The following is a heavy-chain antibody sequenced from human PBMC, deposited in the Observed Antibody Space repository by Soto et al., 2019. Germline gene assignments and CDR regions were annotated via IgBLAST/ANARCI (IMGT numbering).Heavy chain of an antibody. J-gene: IGHJ3*02. CDR3: ARAEITVNDAFDI. CDR2: INPNSGGT. V-gene: IGHV1-2*04. CDR1: GYTFTSYD. D-gene: IGHD3-16*01. Sequence: GASVKVSCKASGYTFTSYDIHWVRQAPGQGLEWMGWINPNSGGTNYAQKFQGWVTMTRDTSISTAYMELSRLRSDDTAVYYCARAEITVNDAFDIWGQGTMVTVSS.